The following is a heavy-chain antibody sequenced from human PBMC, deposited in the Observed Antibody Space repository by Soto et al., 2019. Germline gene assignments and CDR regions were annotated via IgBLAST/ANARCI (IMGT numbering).Heavy chain of an antibody. CDR2: ISGSGNT. V-gene: IGHV3-23*01. J-gene: IGHJ2*01. D-gene: IGHD3-3*01. CDR1: GFTFSAYD. CDR3: ARLEESHWFFDL. Sequence: EVQLLESGGGLVQPGGSLRLSCAASGFTFSAYDMSWVRQVPGKGLEWVAVISGSGNTYYSDSVKGRFTFSRDNSKNTVYLQVTSLRAEDTAVYYCARLEESHWFFDLWGRGTLVTVSS.